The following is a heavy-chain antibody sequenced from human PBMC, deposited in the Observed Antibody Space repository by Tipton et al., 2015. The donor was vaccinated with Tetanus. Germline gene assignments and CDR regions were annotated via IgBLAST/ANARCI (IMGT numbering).Heavy chain of an antibody. V-gene: IGHV4-59*01. CDR3: AGSQSWFAFDI. CDR2: IYSSGSA. J-gene: IGHJ3*02. D-gene: IGHD3-10*01. Sequence: TLSLTCAVSGGSSSSFYWSWIRQPPGKGLEWIGNIYSSGSANYNPPLRSRVTISVAASKDRFSLKMISVTPADTAVYYCAGSQSWFAFDIWGQGTTVTVSS. CDR1: GGSSSSFY.